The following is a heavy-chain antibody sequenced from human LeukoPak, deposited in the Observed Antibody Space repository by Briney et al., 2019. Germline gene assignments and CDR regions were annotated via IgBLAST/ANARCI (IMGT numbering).Heavy chain of an antibody. V-gene: IGHV4-61*01. J-gene: IGHJ2*01. Sequence: SETLSLTCTVSGGSVSSGSYYWSWIRQPPGKGLEWIGYIYYSGSTNYNPSLKSRVTISVDTSKDQFSLKLSSVTAADTAVYYCARGYSSGWGLYWYFDLWGRGTLVTVSS. CDR2: IYYSGST. CDR1: GGSVSSGSYY. D-gene: IGHD6-19*01. CDR3: ARGYSSGWGLYWYFDL.